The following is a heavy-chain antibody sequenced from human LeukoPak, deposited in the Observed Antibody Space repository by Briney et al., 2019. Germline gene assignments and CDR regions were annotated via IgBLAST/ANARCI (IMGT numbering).Heavy chain of an antibody. V-gene: IGHV1-2*02. D-gene: IGHD6-19*01. J-gene: IGHJ4*02. CDR3: ARENNSGWYRKAAFDY. CDR1: GYTFTGYY. CDR2: SNPNGGGT. Sequence: GASVKVSCKASGYTFTGYYMHWVRQAPGQGLEWMGWSNPNGGGTNYAQKFQGRVTLTRDTSISTAYMEVNSLESDDTAVYYCARENNSGWYRKAAFDYWGQGTLVTVTS.